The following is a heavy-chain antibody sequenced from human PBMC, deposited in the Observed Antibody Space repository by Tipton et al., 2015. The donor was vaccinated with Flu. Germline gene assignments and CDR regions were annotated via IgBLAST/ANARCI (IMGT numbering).Heavy chain of an antibody. Sequence: QMQLMQSGAEVKKPGSSVKVSCKASGGTFSSYAISWVRQAPGQGLEWMGGIIPIFGTANYAQKFQGRVTITADESTSTAYMELSSLRSEDTAVYYCARGDPAYYYDSSGYFPLGYWGQGTLVTVSS. CDR1: GGTFSSYA. D-gene: IGHD3-22*01. CDR3: ARGDPAYYYDSSGYFPLGY. CDR2: IIPIFGTA. V-gene: IGHV1-69*01. J-gene: IGHJ4*02.